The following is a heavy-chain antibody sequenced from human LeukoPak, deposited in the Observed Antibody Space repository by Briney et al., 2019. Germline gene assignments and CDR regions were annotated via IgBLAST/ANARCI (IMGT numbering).Heavy chain of an antibody. CDR3: AREKEQQLVYYYMDV. D-gene: IGHD6-13*01. V-gene: IGHV3-74*01. CDR1: GFTFSSYW. J-gene: IGHJ6*03. Sequence: GGSLRLSCAASGFTFSSYWTHWVRHAPGKGLVWVSRIKTDGSSTTYADSVKGRFTISRDNAKNTLYLQMTSLRAEDTAVYYCAREKEQQLVYYYMDVWGKGTTVTVSS. CDR2: IKTDGSST.